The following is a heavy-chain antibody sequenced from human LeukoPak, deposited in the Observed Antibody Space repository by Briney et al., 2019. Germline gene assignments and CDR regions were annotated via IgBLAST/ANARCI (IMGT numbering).Heavy chain of an antibody. CDR1: GYTFTSYG. Sequence: ASVTVSCKASGYTFTSYGISWVRQAPGQGLEWMGGIIPIFGTANYAQKFQGRVTITADKSTSTAYMELSSLRSEDTAVYYCARSYIAVAAYFDYWGQGTLVTVSS. CDR3: ARSYIAVAAYFDY. CDR2: IIPIFGTA. J-gene: IGHJ4*02. V-gene: IGHV1-69*06. D-gene: IGHD6-19*01.